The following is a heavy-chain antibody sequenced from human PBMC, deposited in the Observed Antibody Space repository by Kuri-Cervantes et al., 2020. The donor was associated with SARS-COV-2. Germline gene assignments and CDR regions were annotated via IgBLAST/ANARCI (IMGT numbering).Heavy chain of an antibody. D-gene: IGHD4-17*01. CDR1: GFTFSSYS. Sequence: GGSLRLSCAASGFTFSSYSMNWVRQAPGKGLEWVSSISSSSSYIYYADSVKGRFTISRDNAKNSLYLQMNSLRAEDTAVYYCARDFYGDYVWYFDLWGRGTLVTVSS. J-gene: IGHJ2*01. V-gene: IGHV3-21*01. CDR2: ISSSSSYI. CDR3: ARDFYGDYVWYFDL.